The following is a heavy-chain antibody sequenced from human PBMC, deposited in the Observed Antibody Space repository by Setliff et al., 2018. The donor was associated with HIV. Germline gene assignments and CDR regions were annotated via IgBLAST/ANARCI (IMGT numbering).Heavy chain of an antibody. J-gene: IGHJ1*01. CDR3: ARGPSSTHWSPGYFQH. CDR2: IKQDGSEK. V-gene: IGHV3-7*03. Sequence: GESLRLSCVASGFTFSSNWLSWVRQAPGKGLEWVANIKQDGSEKYYVDSVKGRFTISGDNAKNSLYLQVNNLGAEDTAVYYCARGPSSTHWSPGYFQHWGQGTPVTVSS. D-gene: IGHD2-8*02. CDR1: GFTFSSNW.